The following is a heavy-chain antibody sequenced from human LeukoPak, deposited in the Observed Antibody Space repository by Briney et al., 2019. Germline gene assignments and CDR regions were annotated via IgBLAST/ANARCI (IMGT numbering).Heavy chain of an antibody. J-gene: IGHJ5*02. CDR3: ARGGVIAVAGTGWFDP. V-gene: IGHV4-4*07. D-gene: IGHD6-19*01. Sequence: PSETLSLTCTVSGGSISSYYWSWIRQPAGKGLEWIGRIYTSGSTNYNPSLKSRVTMSVDTSKNQFSLKLSSVTAADTAVYYCARGGVIAVAGTGWFDPWGQGTLVTASS. CDR1: GGSISSYY. CDR2: IYTSGST.